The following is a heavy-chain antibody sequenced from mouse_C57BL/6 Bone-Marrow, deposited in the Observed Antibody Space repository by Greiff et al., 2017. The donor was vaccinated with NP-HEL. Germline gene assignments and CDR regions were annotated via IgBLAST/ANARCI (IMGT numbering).Heavy chain of an antibody. CDR3: ARGGVITTVVAFDY. V-gene: IGHV1-81*01. D-gene: IGHD1-1*01. CDR1: GYTFTSYG. Sequence: QVQLKESGAELARPGASVKLSCKASGYTFTSYGISWVKQRPGQGLEWIGEIYPRSGNTYYNEKFKGKATLTADKSSSTAYMELRSLTSEDSAVYFCARGGVITTVVAFDYWGQGTTLTVSS. CDR2: IYPRSGNT. J-gene: IGHJ2*01.